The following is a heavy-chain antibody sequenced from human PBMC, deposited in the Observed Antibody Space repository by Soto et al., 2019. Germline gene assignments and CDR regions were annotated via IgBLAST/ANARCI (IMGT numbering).Heavy chain of an antibody. CDR1: GFTFSSYS. Sequence: EVQLVESGGGLVKPGGSLRLSCAASGFTFSSYSMNWVRQAPGKGLEWVSSISSSSSYIYYADSVKGRFTISRDNAKNSLYLQMNSLRAEDTAVYYCARVPGQKDYYYYGMDVWGQGTTVTVSS. CDR3: ARVPGQKDYYYYGMDV. V-gene: IGHV3-21*01. J-gene: IGHJ6*02. CDR2: ISSSSSYI.